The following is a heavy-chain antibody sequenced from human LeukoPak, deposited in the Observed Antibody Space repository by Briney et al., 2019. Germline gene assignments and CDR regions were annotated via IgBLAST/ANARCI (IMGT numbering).Heavy chain of an antibody. CDR3: AKDRHSSSFVGCY. V-gene: IGHV3-23*01. Sequence: PGGSLRLSCAASGFTFSSYSMNWVRQAPGKGLKWFSAISGSGGSTYYADSVKGRFTISRDNSKNTLYLQMNSLRAEYTAVYYCAKDRHSSSFVGCYWGQGTLVTVSS. J-gene: IGHJ4*02. CDR1: GFTFSSYS. CDR2: ISGSGGST. D-gene: IGHD6-6*01.